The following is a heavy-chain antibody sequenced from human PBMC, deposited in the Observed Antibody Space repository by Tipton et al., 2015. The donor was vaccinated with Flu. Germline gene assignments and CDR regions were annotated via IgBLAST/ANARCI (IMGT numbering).Heavy chain of an antibody. J-gene: IGHJ3*01. V-gene: IGHV4-4*07. D-gene: IGHD5-12*01. CDR3: ARDLRGYSGYTGGDAFDL. CDR1: GGSVTSSY. Sequence: LRLSCTVSGGSVTSSYWSWIRQPAGKGLEWIGRISTSGSTNYNASLESRVTMSRDTSRNHFSLRLSSATAADTALYYCARDLRGYSGYTGGDAFDLWGPGIMVTVSS. CDR2: ISTSGST.